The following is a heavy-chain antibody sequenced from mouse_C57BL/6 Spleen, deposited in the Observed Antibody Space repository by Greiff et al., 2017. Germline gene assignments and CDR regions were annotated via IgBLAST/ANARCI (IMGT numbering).Heavy chain of an antibody. CDR1: GYTFTSYW. CDR2: IDPSDSYT. CDR3: ARTPSGGSSHFDY. Sequence: QVQLQQPGAELVRPGTSVKLSCKASGYTFTSYWMHWVKQRPGQGLEWIGVIDPSDSYTNYNQKFKGKATLTVDTSSSTAYMRLSSLTSEDSSVYYCARTPSGGSSHFDYWGQGTTLTVSS. V-gene: IGHV1-59*01. J-gene: IGHJ2*01. D-gene: IGHD1-1*01.